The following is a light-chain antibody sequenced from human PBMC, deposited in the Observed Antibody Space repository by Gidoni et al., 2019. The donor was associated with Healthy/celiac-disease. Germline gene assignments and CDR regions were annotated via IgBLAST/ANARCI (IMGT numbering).Light chain of an antibody. CDR1: QSVSSSY. J-gene: IGKJ4*01. CDR3: QQYGSSPLT. V-gene: IGKV3-20*01. CDR2: GAS. Sequence: IVLTQSPGTLSLSPGERATLSCRASQSVSSSYLAWYQQKPGQAPRLLIYGASSRATGIPDRLSGSGSGTDFTLTISRLEPEDFAVYYCQQYGSSPLTFGGGTKVEIK.